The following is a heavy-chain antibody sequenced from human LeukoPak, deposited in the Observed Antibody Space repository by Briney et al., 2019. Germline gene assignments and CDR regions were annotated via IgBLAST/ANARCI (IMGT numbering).Heavy chain of an antibody. CDR3: ARSTQWLVPLSI. CDR1: GGSISSSSYY. CDR2: IYYSGST. Sequence: SETLSLTCTVSGGSISSSSYYWGWIRQPPGKGLEGIGSIYYSGSTYYNPSLKSRVTISVDTSKNQFSLKLSSVTAADTAVYYCARSTQWLVPLSIWGQGTLVTVSS. D-gene: IGHD6-19*01. J-gene: IGHJ4*02. V-gene: IGHV4-39*01.